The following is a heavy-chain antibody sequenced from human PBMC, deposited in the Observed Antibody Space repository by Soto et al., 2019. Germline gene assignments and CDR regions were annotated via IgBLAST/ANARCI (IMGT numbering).Heavy chain of an antibody. CDR1: GGSISSSSYY. V-gene: IGHV4-39*01. CDR2: IYYSGST. D-gene: IGHD3-10*01. CDR3: ARQEVTMVRGVIIHYYGMDV. Sequence: SETLSLTCTVSGGSISSSSYYWGWIRQPPGKGLEWIGSIYYSGSTYYNTSLKSRVTISVDTSKNQFSLKLSSVTAADTAVYYCARQEVTMVRGVIIHYYGMDVWGQGTTVTVS. J-gene: IGHJ6*02.